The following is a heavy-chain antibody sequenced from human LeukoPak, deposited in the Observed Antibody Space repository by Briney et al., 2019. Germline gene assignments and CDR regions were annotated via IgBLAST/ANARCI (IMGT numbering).Heavy chain of an antibody. CDR2: IYDCESP. Sequence: SETLSLICTVSGASISFSYWSWIRLPPGKGLEWMWYIYDCESPNYHPSPKSRVPISIDTSKSQFSLKLPSVTAADTAVYYCATGLGGAYFSGSGTYLALDYWGQGTLVTVSS. V-gene: IGHV4-59*01. D-gene: IGHD3-10*01. J-gene: IGHJ4*02. CDR3: ATGLGGAYFSGSGTYLALDY. CDR1: GASISFSY.